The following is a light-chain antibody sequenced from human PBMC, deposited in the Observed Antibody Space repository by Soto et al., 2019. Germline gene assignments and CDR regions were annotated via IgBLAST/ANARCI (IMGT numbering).Light chain of an antibody. Sequence: EIVMTQSPATLSVSPGERATLSCRASQSVSSNLAWYQQKPGQAPRLLIYGASTRDTGIPARFSGSGSGTEVTLTISSLQSEDVAVYYCQQYNNWPPWTFGQGTKVEIK. CDR3: QQYNNWPPWT. V-gene: IGKV3-15*01. CDR1: QSVSSN. CDR2: GAS. J-gene: IGKJ1*01.